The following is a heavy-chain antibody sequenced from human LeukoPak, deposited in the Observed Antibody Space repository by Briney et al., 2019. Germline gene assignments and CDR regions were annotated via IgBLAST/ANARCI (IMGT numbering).Heavy chain of an antibody. CDR2: ITSSSTTI. V-gene: IGHV3-48*02. Sequence: GGSLRLSCAASGFTFSKYSMNWVRQAPAKGLEWISFITSSSTTIYYADSVKGRFTISRDNAKNSLYLQMHSLRDEDTAVYYCARDPNGDNDAFDIWGQGTMVTVSS. CDR1: GFTFSKYS. D-gene: IGHD4-17*01. CDR3: ARDPNGDNDAFDI. J-gene: IGHJ3*02.